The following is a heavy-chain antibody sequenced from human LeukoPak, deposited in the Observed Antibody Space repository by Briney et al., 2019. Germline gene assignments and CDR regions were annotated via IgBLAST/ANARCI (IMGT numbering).Heavy chain of an antibody. J-gene: IGHJ4*02. Sequence: ASVKVSCKASGYTFTGYYMHWVRQAPGQGLEWMGWINPNSGGTNYAQKFQGRVTMTRDTSISTAYMELSRLRSDDTAVYYCARVGYSSGWLYYIDYWGQGTLVTVSS. CDR3: ARVGYSSGWLYYIDY. CDR2: INPNSGGT. D-gene: IGHD6-19*01. V-gene: IGHV1-2*02. CDR1: GYTFTGYY.